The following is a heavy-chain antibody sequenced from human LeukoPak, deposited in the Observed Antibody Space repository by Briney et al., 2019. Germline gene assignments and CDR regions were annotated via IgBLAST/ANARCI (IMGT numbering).Heavy chain of an antibody. CDR1: GFTFSGYS. CDR2: ISSSSSTI. J-gene: IGHJ4*02. CDR3: ARVRGSYASDY. D-gene: IGHD3-16*01. Sequence: SGGSLRLSWAASGFTFSGYSMTWVRQAPGKGLEWLSYISSSSSTIYYADSVKGRITISRDNAKNSLYLQMNSLRAEDTALYYCARVRGSYASDYWGQGTLVTVSS. V-gene: IGHV3-48*01.